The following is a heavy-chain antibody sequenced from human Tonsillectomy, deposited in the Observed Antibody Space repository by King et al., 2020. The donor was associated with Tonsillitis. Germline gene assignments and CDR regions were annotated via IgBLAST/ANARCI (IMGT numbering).Heavy chain of an antibody. J-gene: IGHJ3*02. CDR1: GFIFSNYW. CDR3: ARRVGAYDALDI. Sequence: EVQLVESGGGLVQPGGSLRLSCAASGFIFSNYWMNWVRQAPGKGLEWVANIKQGGSEKNDVDSVKGRFTISRDNAKNSLYLQINSLRAEDTAVYYCARRVGAYDALDIWGQGTMVTVFS. D-gene: IGHD2-21*01. V-gene: IGHV3-7*04. CDR2: IKQGGSEK.